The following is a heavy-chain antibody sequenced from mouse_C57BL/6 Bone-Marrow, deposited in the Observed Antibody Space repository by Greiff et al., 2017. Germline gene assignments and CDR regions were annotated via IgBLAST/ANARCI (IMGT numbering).Heavy chain of an antibody. J-gene: IGHJ2*01. V-gene: IGHV1-81*01. D-gene: IGHD3-3*01. CDR1: GYTFTSYG. CDR3: AMGGTHYFDY. CDR2: IYPRSGNT. Sequence: QQSCKASGYTFTSYGISWVKQRTGQGLEWIGEIYPRSGNTYYNEKFKGKATLTADKSSSTAYMELRSLTSEDSAVYFCAMGGTHYFDYWGQGTTLTVSS.